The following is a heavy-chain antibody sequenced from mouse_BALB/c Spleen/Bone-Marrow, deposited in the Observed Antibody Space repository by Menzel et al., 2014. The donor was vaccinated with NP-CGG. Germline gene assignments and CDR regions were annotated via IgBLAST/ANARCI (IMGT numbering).Heavy chain of an antibody. V-gene: IGHV1-61*01. Sequence: VKLVESGTEVVRPGASVKLSCKASGYSFTTYWMNWVKQRPGQGLEWIGMIHPSDSETRLNQKFKDKAPLTVDKSSSTAYMQLNSPTSEDSAVYYCAREEVYYGISWFAYWGQGTLVTVSA. J-gene: IGHJ3*01. CDR2: IHPSDSET. CDR1: GYSFTTYW. CDR3: AREEVYYGISWFAY. D-gene: IGHD2-1*01.